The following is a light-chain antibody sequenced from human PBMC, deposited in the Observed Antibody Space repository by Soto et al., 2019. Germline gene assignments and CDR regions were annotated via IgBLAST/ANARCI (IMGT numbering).Light chain of an antibody. J-gene: IGKJ1*01. Sequence: DIQMTQSPSSLSASAGDRVTITCRASQGISDFLAWYQQKPGKVPKLLIYAASTLQSGVPSRFSGSGSGTDFTLTISSLQPEDVATYYCQKYNSAPWTFGQGTKVEIK. CDR1: QGISDF. CDR3: QKYNSAPWT. CDR2: AAS. V-gene: IGKV1-27*01.